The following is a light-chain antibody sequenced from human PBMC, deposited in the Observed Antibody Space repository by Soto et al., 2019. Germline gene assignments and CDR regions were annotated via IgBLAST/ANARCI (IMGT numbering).Light chain of an antibody. Sequence: DIQMTQSPSSVSASVEDRATITCRASQVIRSWLAWYEQRPGKAPKLLISAASSVQNAVPSRFSGSGSGTVYTLPIRRLEPVDFESYYCQKSDTFPATFGGGTKVEIK. J-gene: IGKJ4*01. CDR2: AAS. V-gene: IGKV1D-12*01. CDR1: QVIRSW. CDR3: QKSDTFPAT.